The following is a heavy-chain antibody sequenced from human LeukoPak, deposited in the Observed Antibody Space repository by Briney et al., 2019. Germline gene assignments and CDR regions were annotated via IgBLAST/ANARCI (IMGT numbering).Heavy chain of an antibody. CDR1: GYTFTSYD. Sequence: ASVKVSCKASGYTFTSYDINWVRQAIGQGLEWMGWMNPNSGNTGYAQKFQGRVTMTRNTSISTAYMELSSLRSEDTAVYYCATVRDDYVWGSYDYWGQGTLVTVSS. J-gene: IGHJ4*02. D-gene: IGHD3-16*01. CDR2: MNPNSGNT. V-gene: IGHV1-8*01. CDR3: ATVRDDYVWGSYDY.